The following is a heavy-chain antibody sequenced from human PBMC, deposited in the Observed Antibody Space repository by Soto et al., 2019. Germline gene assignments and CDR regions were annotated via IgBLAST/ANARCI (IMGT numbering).Heavy chain of an antibody. CDR2: IYYSGST. J-gene: IGHJ4*02. Sequence: QVQLQESGPRLVKPSQTLSLTCTVSGGSITRGGYYWTWIRQHPGKGLEWIGYIYYSGSTYYNPSRKSRLTMSVVTSKNQFSLKLSSVTAADTAVYYCARVDSGGYAYFDYWGQGTLVTVSS. V-gene: IGHV4-31*03. CDR1: GGSITRGGYY. D-gene: IGHD5-12*01. CDR3: ARVDSGGYAYFDY.